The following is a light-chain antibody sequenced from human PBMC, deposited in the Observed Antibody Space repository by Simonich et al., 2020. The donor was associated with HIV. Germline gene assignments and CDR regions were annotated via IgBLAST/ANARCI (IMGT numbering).Light chain of an antibody. V-gene: IGKV2-28*01. Sequence: DIVMTQSPLSLPVTPGEPASISCRCSQSHLYSNGYNYLDWYLQKPGQSPQLLIYWASNRASGVPDRFSGSGSGTDFTLKISRVEAEDVGVYYCMQVLQTPYTFGQGTKLEIK. CDR2: WAS. J-gene: IGKJ2*01. CDR3: MQVLQTPYT. CDR1: QSHLYSNGYNY.